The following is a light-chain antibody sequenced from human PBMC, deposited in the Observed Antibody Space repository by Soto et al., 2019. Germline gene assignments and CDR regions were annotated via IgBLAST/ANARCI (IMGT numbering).Light chain of an antibody. Sequence: QLVLTQSPSASASLGASVKLTCTLSSGHSSYAIAWHQQQPEKGPRYLMKLNSDGSHFKGDGIPDRFSGSSSGAERYLTISSLQSEDEADYYCQTWATGIRVFGGGTKVTVL. CDR2: LNSDGSH. V-gene: IGLV4-69*01. CDR3: QTWATGIRV. J-gene: IGLJ3*02. CDR1: SGHSSYA.